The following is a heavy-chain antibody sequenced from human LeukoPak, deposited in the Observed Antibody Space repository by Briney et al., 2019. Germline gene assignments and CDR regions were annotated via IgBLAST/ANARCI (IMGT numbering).Heavy chain of an antibody. V-gene: IGHV5-51*01. J-gene: IGHJ6*02. Sequence: GESLKISCEASGYSFTTYWIGWVRQMPGKGLEWMGVIHPGDSHTRYSPSFQGQVTISADKSINTAYLQWSSLEASDTAMYYCPRHDDYDPYYYYGMDAWGQGTTVTVSS. CDR3: PRHDDYDPYYYYGMDA. D-gene: IGHD4-17*01. CDR1: GYSFTTYW. CDR2: IHPGDSHT.